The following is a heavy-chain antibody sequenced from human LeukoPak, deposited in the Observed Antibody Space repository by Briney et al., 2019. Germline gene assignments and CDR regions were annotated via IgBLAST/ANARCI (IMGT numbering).Heavy chain of an antibody. CDR2: INHSGST. CDR3: AGYYGSGSYSSDY. V-gene: IGHV4-34*01. Sequence: PSETLSLTCAVCGGSFSGYYWSWIRQPPGKGLEWIGEINHSGSTNYNPSLKSRVTISVDTSKNQFSLKLSSVTAADTAVYYCAGYYGSGSYSSDYWGQGTLVTVSS. CDR1: GGSFSGYY. D-gene: IGHD3-10*01. J-gene: IGHJ4*02.